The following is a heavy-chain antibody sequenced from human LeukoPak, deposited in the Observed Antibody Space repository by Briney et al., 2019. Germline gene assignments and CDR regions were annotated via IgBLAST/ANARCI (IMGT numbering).Heavy chain of an antibody. CDR3: AKGCGADWYPSDY. D-gene: IGHD2-21*02. CDR2: ISYDGSNE. V-gene: IGHV3-30*04. Sequence: GGSLRLSCAVSGFTFNTHSMKWVRQAPGKGLEWVALISYDGSNEYYADSVKGRFTISRDNSKSTLYLQMNSLRADDTAVYYCAKGCGADWYPSDYWGQGTLVTVSS. J-gene: IGHJ4*02. CDR1: GFTFNTHS.